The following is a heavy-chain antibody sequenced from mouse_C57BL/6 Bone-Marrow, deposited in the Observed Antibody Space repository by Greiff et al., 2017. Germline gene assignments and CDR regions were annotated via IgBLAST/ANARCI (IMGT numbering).Heavy chain of an antibody. J-gene: IGHJ2*01. CDR3: ARSHGSSQYYFDY. D-gene: IGHD1-1*01. Sequence: VQLQQSGPELVKPGDSVKISCKASGYSFTGYFMNWVMQSHGKSLEWIGRINPYNGDTFYNQKFKGKATLTVDKSSSTAHMELRSLTSEDSAVYYCARSHGSSQYYFDYWGQGTTLTVSS. CDR1: GYSFTGYF. CDR2: INPYNGDT. V-gene: IGHV1-20*01.